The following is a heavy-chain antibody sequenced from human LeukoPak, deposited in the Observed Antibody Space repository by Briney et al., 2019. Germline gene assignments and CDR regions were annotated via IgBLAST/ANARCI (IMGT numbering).Heavy chain of an antibody. CDR3: ARRGIRPYDAFDI. CDR1: GGSISSSSYY. D-gene: IGHD3-16*01. V-gene: IGHV4-39*01. Sequence: PSETLSLTCTVSGGSISSSSYYWGWIRQPPGKGLEWIGSIYYSGSTYYNPSLKSRVTISVDTSKNQFSLKLSSVTAADTAVYYCARRGIRPYDAFDIWGQGTVVTVSS. J-gene: IGHJ3*02. CDR2: IYYSGST.